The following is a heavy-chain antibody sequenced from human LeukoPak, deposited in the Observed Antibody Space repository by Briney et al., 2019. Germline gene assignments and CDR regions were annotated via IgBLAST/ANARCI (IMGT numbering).Heavy chain of an antibody. Sequence: GGSLRLSCAASGFTFSTYTMNWVRQAPGKGLEWVSYISSSSSIIYYADSVKGRLTISRDNAKNSLYLQMNSLRAEDTAMYYCARGPYGDYVDAFDIWGQGTMVTVSS. J-gene: IGHJ3*02. D-gene: IGHD4-17*01. CDR2: ISSSSSII. CDR3: ARGPYGDYVDAFDI. CDR1: GFTFSTYT. V-gene: IGHV3-48*01.